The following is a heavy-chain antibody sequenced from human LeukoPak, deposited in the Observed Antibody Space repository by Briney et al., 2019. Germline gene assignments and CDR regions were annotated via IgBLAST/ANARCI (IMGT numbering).Heavy chain of an antibody. J-gene: IGHJ4*02. CDR1: GGTFSSYA. CDR2: IIPIFGTA. D-gene: IGHD3-10*01. CDR3: ARGSDPYMVRGVMVDY. Sequence: SVKVSCKASGGTFSSYAISWVRQAPGQGLEWMGGIIPIFGTANYAQKFQGRVTITADESTSTAYMELSSLRSEDTAVYYCARGSDPYMVRGVMVDYWGQGTLVTVSS. V-gene: IGHV1-69*13.